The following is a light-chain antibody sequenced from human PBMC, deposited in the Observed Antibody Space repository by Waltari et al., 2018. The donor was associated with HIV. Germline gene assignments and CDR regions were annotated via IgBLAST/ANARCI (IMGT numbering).Light chain of an antibody. Sequence: QSALTQPASVSGSPGQSITISCTGTSSDFGCYGYISWYQQVPGKVPKVIIYEVTSRPSGVSYRFSGSKSGHTASLIISGLQAEDEGDYFCTSYTANDTLLFGGGTKVTVL. J-gene: IGLJ2*01. V-gene: IGLV2-14*01. CDR1: SSDFGCYGY. CDR3: TSYTANDTLL. CDR2: EVT.